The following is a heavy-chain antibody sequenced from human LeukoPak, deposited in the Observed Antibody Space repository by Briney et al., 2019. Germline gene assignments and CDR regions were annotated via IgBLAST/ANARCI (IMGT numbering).Heavy chain of an antibody. V-gene: IGHV3-23*01. CDR3: AKDRGPFDY. CDR2: IGGGGGAT. J-gene: IGHJ4*02. CDR1: GFTFSTYA. Sequence: GGSLRLSCAASGFTFSTYAMSWVRQAPGKGLEWVSAIGGGGGATAYADSVQGRFTISRDNSKNTLYLQMNSLRAEDTAVYYCAKDRGPFDYWGQGTLVTVSS. D-gene: IGHD3-10*01.